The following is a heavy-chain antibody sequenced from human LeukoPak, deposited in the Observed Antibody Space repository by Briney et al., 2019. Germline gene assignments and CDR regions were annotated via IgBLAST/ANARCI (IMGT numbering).Heavy chain of an antibody. CDR2: IYPGDSDT. CDR3: ARLGEIPRAYFDY. D-gene: IGHD2-21*01. V-gene: IGHV5-51*01. J-gene: IGHJ4*02. Sequence: GESLQISCQGSGYSFTSYWIGWVRQMPGKGLEWMGIIYPGDSDTRYSPSFQGQVTISADKSISTAYLQWSSLKASDTAMYYCARLGEIPRAYFDYWGQGTLVTVSS. CDR1: GYSFTSYW.